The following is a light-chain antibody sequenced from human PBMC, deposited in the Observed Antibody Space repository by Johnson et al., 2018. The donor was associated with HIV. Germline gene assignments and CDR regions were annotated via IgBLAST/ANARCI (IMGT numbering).Light chain of an antibody. CDR3: GTWDSSLSAGGG. Sequence: SVLTQPPSVSAAPGQKVTISCSGSSSNIGNNYVSWYQQLPGTAPKLLIYDTIKRPSGIPDRFSGSKSGTSATLGITGLQTGDEADYYCGTWDSSLSAGGGFGTGTKVTVL. CDR1: SSNIGNNY. V-gene: IGLV1-51*01. CDR2: DTI. J-gene: IGLJ1*01.